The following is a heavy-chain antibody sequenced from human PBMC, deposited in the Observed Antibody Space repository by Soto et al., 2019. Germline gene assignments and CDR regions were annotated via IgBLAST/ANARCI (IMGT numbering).Heavy chain of an antibody. CDR1: GFTFSSYG. J-gene: IGHJ6*02. Sequence: GGSLRLSCAASGFTFSSYGMHWVRQAPGKGLEWVAVISYDGSNKYYADSVKGRFTISRDNSKNTLYLQMNSLRAEDTAVYYCAKLGGTAMDRHYYYYGMDVCGQGTTVTVSS. V-gene: IGHV3-30*18. CDR2: ISYDGSNK. D-gene: IGHD5-18*01. CDR3: AKLGGTAMDRHYYYYGMDV.